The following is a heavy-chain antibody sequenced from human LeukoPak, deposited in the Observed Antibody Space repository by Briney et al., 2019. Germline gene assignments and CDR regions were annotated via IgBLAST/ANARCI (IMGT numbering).Heavy chain of an antibody. J-gene: IGHJ3*02. Sequence: PGGSLRLSCAASGFTFSNAWMSWVRQAPGKGLEWVGRVKSKTDGGTTDYAAPVKGRFTISRDDSRNTLYLRMNSLKTEDTAVYYCTTDREVRAFTNAFDIWGQGTMVTVSS. D-gene: IGHD3-22*01. V-gene: IGHV3-15*01. CDR1: GFTFSNAW. CDR3: TTDREVRAFTNAFDI. CDR2: VKSKTDGGTT.